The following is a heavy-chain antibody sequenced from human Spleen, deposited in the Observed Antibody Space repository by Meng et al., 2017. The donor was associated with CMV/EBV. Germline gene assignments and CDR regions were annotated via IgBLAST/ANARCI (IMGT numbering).Heavy chain of an antibody. CDR1: RFTFSSYW. Sequence: GESLKISCAASRFTFSSYWMSWVRQAPGKGLEWVANIDQDGSDKHYVDSVKGRFTISRDDSTDTVYLQMDSLGAEDTAMYYCAAAQPPKIYSRPPNWFEPWGQGTLVTVSS. D-gene: IGHD4-11*01. CDR3: AAAQPPKIYSRPPNWFEP. CDR2: IDQDGSDK. J-gene: IGHJ5*02. V-gene: IGHV3-7*03.